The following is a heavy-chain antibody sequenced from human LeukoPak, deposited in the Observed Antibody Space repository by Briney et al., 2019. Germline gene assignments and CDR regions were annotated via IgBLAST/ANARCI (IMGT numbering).Heavy chain of an antibody. CDR1: GFTFSSYG. V-gene: IGHV3-30*02. D-gene: IGHD1-1*01. J-gene: IGHJ5*02. CDR3: AKDSNLQPDQ. CDR2: IRSDGSIK. Sequence: GGSLRLSCTASGFTFSSYGMHWVRQAPGKGLEWVAFIRSDGSIKHFTDSVKGRFTISRDNSKNTLYLQMNSLRAEDTAMYYCAKDSNLQPDQWGQGTLLTVSS.